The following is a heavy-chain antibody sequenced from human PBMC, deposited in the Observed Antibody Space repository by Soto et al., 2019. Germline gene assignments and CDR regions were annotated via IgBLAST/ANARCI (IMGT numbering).Heavy chain of an antibody. CDR1: GFTFDDYA. V-gene: IGHV3-9*01. J-gene: IGHJ3*02. D-gene: IGHD6-13*01. CDR2: ISWNSGSI. Sequence: PGGSLRLSCAASGFTFDDYAMHWVRQAPGKGLEWVSGISWNSGSIGYADSVKGRFTISRDNAKNSLYLQMNSLRAEDTALYYCAKDDSSSWLMPDDDAFAIWGQGTMVTVSS. CDR3: AKDDSSSWLMPDDDAFAI.